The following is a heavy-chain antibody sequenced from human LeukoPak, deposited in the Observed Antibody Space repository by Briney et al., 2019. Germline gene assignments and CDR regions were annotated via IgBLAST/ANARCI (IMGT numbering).Heavy chain of an antibody. CDR2: ISGSGGST. J-gene: IGHJ5*02. CDR3: ANSNNGYSSSWSNWFDP. D-gene: IGHD6-13*01. CDR1: GFTFSSYA. V-gene: IGHV3-23*01. Sequence: GGSLILSCAASGFTFSSYAMSWVRQAPGKGLEWVSAISGSGGSTYYADSVKGRFTISRDNSKNTLYLQMNSLRAEDTAVYYCANSNNGYSSSWSNWFDPWGQGTLVTVSS.